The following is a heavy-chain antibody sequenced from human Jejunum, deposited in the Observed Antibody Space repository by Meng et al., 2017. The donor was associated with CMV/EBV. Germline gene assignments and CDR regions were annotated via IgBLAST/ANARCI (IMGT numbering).Heavy chain of an antibody. V-gene: IGHV3-74*01. D-gene: IGHD3-3*01. CDR3: ARGGYDFWTDYLHY. CDR2: INSDGSIT. Sequence: SGFTLSRYYMHWVRQAPGKGLVWVSRINSDGSITYYADSLKGRFTISRDNAKNTLYLQMNSLRAEDTAIYYCARGGYDFWTDYLHYWGQGTLVTVSS. CDR1: GFTLSRYY. J-gene: IGHJ4*02.